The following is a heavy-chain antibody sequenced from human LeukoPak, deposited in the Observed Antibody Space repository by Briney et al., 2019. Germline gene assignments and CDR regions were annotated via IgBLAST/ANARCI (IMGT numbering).Heavy chain of an antibody. CDR3: ARAYSPYYYDSSGYYGDFDY. J-gene: IGHJ4*02. V-gene: IGHV3-23*01. D-gene: IGHD3-22*01. CDR1: GFTFTTYA. CDR2: ISARGSSL. Sequence: GGSLRLSCAASGFTFTTYAMSWVRQAPGEGPQWVSTISARGSSLYYSDSVRGRFTISRDNSKNTLYLQMNSLRAEDTAVYYCARAYSPYYYDSSGYYGDFDYWGQGTLVTVSS.